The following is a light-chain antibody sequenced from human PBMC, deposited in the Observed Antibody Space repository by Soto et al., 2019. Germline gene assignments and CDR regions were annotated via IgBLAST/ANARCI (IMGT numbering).Light chain of an antibody. CDR1: SSNIANNY. CDR3: GTWDSSLSAGV. V-gene: IGLV1-51*01. Sequence: QSVLTQPPSVSAAPGQKVTISCSATSSNIANNYVSWYQQLPGTAPKLLIYDNNKRPSGIPDRFSGSKSGTSATLGITGLQTGVEADYYCGTWDSSLSAGVFGGGTKLTVL. CDR2: DNN. J-gene: IGLJ3*02.